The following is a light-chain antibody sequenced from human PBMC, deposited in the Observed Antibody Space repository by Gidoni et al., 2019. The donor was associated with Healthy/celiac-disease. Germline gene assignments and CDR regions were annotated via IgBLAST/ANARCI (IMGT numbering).Light chain of an antibody. CDR3: SSYTSSSPYV. CDR1: SSDVGGYNY. J-gene: IGLJ1*01. CDR2: EVS. Sequence: SVSGSPGQSITISCTGTSSDVGGYNYVSWYQQHPGKAPKLMIYEVSNRPSGVSNRFFGSKSGNTASLTISGLQAEDEADYYCSSYTSSSPYVFGTGTKVTV. V-gene: IGLV2-14*01.